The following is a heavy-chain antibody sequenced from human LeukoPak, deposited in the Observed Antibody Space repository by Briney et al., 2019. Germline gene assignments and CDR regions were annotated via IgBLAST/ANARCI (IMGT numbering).Heavy chain of an antibody. D-gene: IGHD3-22*01. CDR3: AKAFYYDSVGAFDI. CDR2: IRYDGSNK. Sequence: GGSLRLSCAASGFTFSSYGMHWGRQAPGKGLEGVAFIRYDGSNKYYADSVKGRFTISRDNAKNSLYLQMNSLRAEDTALYYCAKAFYYDSVGAFDIWGQGTMVTVSS. V-gene: IGHV3-30*02. CDR1: GFTFSSYG. J-gene: IGHJ3*02.